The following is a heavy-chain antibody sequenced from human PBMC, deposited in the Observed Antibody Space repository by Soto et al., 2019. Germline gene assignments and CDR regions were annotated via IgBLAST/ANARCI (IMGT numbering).Heavy chain of an antibody. J-gene: IGHJ4*02. V-gene: IGHV3-23*01. D-gene: IGHD3-9*01. Sequence: GSLRLSCAASGFTFSSYAMSWVRQAPGKGLEWVSAISGSGGSTYYADSVKGRFTISRDNSKNTLYLQMNSLRAEDTAVYYCAKFPLYYDTLTHRPGASDYWGQGTPVTVSS. CDR2: ISGSGGST. CDR3: AKFPLYYDTLTHRPGASDY. CDR1: GFTFSSYA.